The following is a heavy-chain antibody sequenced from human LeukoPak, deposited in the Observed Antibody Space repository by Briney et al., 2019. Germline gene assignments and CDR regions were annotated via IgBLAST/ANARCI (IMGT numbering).Heavy chain of an antibody. V-gene: IGHV3-11*06. J-gene: IGHJ4*02. D-gene: IGHD1-20*01. Sequence: PGGSLRLSCAASGSTFSDYYMTWIRQAPGKGLEWVSYISNTCTYTNYADSVKGRFTISRDNAKNSLYLQMNSLRAEDTALYYCARGGNNYLIDYWGQGTLVTVSS. CDR1: GSTFSDYY. CDR3: ARGGNNYLIDY. CDR2: ISNTCTYT.